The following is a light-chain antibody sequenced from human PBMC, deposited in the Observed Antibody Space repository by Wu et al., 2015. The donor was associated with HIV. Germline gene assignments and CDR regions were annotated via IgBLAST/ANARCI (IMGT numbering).Light chain of an antibody. CDR3: QQRSNWPLLT. V-gene: IGKV3D-20*02. CDR1: QSVSSSY. CDR2: DTS. J-gene: IGKJ4*01. Sequence: EIVLTQSPGTLSLSPGERATLSCRASQSVSSSYLAWYQQKPGQAPRLLIYDTSNRATGIPARFSGSGSGTDFTLTISSLEPEDFAVYYCQQRSNWPLLTFGGGTKVRRSN.